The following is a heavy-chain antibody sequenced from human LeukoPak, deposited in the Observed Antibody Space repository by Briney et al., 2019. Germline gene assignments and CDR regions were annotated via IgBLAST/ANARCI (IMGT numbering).Heavy chain of an antibody. Sequence: SETLSLTCGVSGGSISSGHYSWSWIRQSPGKGLEWIGNIHYRGTTYYNPSLKSRVTISVDTSKNQFSLKLSSVTAADTAVYYCARVTGIAVAGTYYWGQGTLVTVSS. CDR1: GGSISSGHYS. J-gene: IGHJ4*02. CDR3: ARVTGIAVAGTYY. CDR2: IHYRGTT. D-gene: IGHD6-19*01. V-gene: IGHV4-30-4*07.